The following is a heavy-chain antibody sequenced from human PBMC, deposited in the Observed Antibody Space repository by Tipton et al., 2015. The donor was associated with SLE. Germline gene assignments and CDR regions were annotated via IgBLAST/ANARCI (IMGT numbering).Heavy chain of an antibody. CDR3: ARSGDFWSGYFH. CDR1: GGSISSYY. CDR2: IYYSGST. D-gene: IGHD3-3*01. J-gene: IGHJ4*02. V-gene: IGHV4-59*08. Sequence: TLSLTCTVSGGSISSYYWSWIRQPPGKGLEWIGYIYYSGSTTYNPSLKSRVTISVDTSKNHFSLKLSSVTAADTAVYYCARSGDFWSGYFHWGQGTLVTVSS.